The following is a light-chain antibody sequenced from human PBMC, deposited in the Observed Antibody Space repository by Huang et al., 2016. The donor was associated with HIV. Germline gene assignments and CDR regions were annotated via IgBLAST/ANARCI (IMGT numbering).Light chain of an antibody. CDR2: DAS. CDR3: QHYDDPYT. CDR1: QDISNY. J-gene: IGKJ2*01. V-gene: IGKV1-33*01. Sequence: DIQMTQSPSSLSASVGDRVTITCQASQDISNYLSWYQHKPGRAPKPLIFDASSLETGVPSRVSGSGSWTYFTLTIASLQPEDVATYYCQHYDDPYTFGQGTKLEIK.